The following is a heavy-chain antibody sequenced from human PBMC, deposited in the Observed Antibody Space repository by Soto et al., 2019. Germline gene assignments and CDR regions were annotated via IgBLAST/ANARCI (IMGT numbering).Heavy chain of an antibody. CDR3: ARDLKSLCVPWLLILDS. Sequence: QVQLVESGGGVVQAGTSLRLSCAASGFKFSSFGMHWVRQAPGKGLEWVAGIRYDASKKFYADSVSGRFTISRDNFKNTVNLQMNSLRVDDTAVYYCARDLKSLCVPWLLILDSWGQGTLVTVSS. D-gene: IGHD3-16*02. J-gene: IGHJ4*02. CDR1: GFKFSSFG. V-gene: IGHV3-33*01. CDR2: IRYDASKK.